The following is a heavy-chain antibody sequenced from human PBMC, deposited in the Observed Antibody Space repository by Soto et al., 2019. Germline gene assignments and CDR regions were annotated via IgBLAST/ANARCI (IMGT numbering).Heavy chain of an antibody. V-gene: IGHV4-39*01. Sequence: QLQLQESGPGLVKPSETLSLTCTVSGGSISSSSYYWGWIRQPPGKGLEWIGSIYYSGSTYYNPSLKSRVTISVDTSKNQFSLKLSSVTAADTAVYYCARLNRRNTYYDILTGYAHFDYWGQGTLVTVSS. CDR1: GGSISSSSYY. D-gene: IGHD3-9*01. CDR2: IYYSGST. CDR3: ARLNRRNTYYDILTGYAHFDY. J-gene: IGHJ4*02.